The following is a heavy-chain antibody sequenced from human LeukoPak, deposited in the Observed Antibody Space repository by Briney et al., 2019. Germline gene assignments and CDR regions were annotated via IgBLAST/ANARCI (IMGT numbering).Heavy chain of an antibody. V-gene: IGHV3-20*01. CDR1: GFTFDDYG. J-gene: IGHJ4*02. CDR3: ARGASGGSYTLFDY. Sequence: GGSLRLSCAASGFTFDDYGMSWVRQAPGKGLEWFSGINWNGGSTGYADSVKGRSTISRDNAKNSLYLQMNSLRAEDTALYHCARGASGGSYTLFDYWGQGTLVTVSS. D-gene: IGHD2-15*01. CDR2: INWNGGST.